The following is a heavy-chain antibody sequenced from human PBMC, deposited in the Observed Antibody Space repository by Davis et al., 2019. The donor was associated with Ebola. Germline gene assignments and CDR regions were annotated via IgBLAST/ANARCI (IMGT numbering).Heavy chain of an antibody. CDR1: GGSISSYY. J-gene: IGHJ4*02. CDR2: IYYSGST. V-gene: IGHV4-59*01. Sequence: PSETLSLTCTLSGGSISSYYWSWIRQPPGKGLEWIGYIYYSGSTNYNPSLKSRVTISVDTSKNQFSLKLSSVTAADTAVYYCARVGREWGPSYYFDYWGQGTLVTVSS. CDR3: ARVGREWGPSYYFDY. D-gene: IGHD1-26*01.